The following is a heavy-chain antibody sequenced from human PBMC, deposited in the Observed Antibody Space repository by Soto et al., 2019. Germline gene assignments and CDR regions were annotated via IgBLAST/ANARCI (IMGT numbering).Heavy chain of an antibody. V-gene: IGHV1-2*02. J-gene: IGHJ4*02. D-gene: IGHD6-6*01. CDR3: AREVGKVGYSSSSCDY. Sequence: QVQLVQSGAEVKKPGASVKVSCKASGYTFTGHYMYWVRQAPGQGLEWMGWINPDNGGTSYAQKFEGRDNMTTDTSINKAYMELSRLRSDDTAVYYCAREVGKVGYSSSSCDYWGQGSLVTVST. CDR2: INPDNGGT. CDR1: GYTFTGHY.